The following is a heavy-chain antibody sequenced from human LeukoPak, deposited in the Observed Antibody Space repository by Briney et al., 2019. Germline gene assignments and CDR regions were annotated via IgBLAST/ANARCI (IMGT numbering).Heavy chain of an antibody. CDR1: GFNLGSYS. D-gene: IGHD3-22*01. J-gene: IGHJ4*02. Sequence: GGSLRLPCAASGFNLGSYSMNWVRQAPGKGLEWVSYISSSSSTIYYADSVKGRFTISRDNAKNSLYLQMNSLTAEDTAVYYCARLRIAYDNSGYYWDYWGQGTLVTVSS. CDR2: ISSSSSTI. V-gene: IGHV3-48*04. CDR3: ARLRIAYDNSGYYWDY.